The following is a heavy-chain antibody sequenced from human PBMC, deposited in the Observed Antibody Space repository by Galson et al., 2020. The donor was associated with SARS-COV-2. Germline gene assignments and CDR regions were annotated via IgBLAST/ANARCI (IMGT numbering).Heavy chain of an antibody. CDR2: ISYDGSNK. V-gene: IGHV3-30*04. CDR1: GFTFSSYA. CDR3: ARDGVMSAFDI. D-gene: IGHD2-21*01. J-gene: IGHJ3*02. Sequence: GGSLRLSCAASGFTFSSYAMHWVRQAPGKGLEWVAVISYDGSNKYYADSEKGRFTISRDNSKNTLYLQMNSLRAEDTAVYYCARDGVMSAFDIWGQGTMVTVSS.